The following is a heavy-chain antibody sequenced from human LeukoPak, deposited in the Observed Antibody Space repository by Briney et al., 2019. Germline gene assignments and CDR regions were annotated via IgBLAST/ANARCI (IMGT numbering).Heavy chain of an antibody. V-gene: IGHV1-2*02. J-gene: IGHJ4*02. CDR2: INPNSGGT. D-gene: IGHD3-10*01. CDR3: ARPNGSGSYYAGAYDY. Sequence: GASVTVSRKASGYTFTGYYMHWVRQAPGQGLEWMGWINPNSGGTNYAQKFQGRVTMTRDTSISTAYMELTSLRSDDTAVFYCARPNGSGSYYAGAYDYWGQGTLVTVSS. CDR1: GYTFTGYY.